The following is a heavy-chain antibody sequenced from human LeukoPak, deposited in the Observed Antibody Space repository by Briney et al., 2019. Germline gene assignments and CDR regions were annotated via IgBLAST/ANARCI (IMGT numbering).Heavy chain of an antibody. CDR3: ARDKRITGTTVGMDV. Sequence: PSGTLSLTCAVSGGSISSTNWWNWVRQPPGKGLEWIGQIYHSGSTNYNPSLNSRVTRSVDKSKNQFSLKLSSVPAADTAIYYCARDKRITGTTVGMDVWGQGTTVTVSS. V-gene: IGHV4-4*02. CDR2: IYHSGST. CDR1: GGSISSTNW. J-gene: IGHJ6*02. D-gene: IGHD1/OR15-1a*01.